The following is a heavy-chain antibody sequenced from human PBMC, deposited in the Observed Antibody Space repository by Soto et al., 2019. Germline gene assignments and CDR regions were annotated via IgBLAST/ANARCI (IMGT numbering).Heavy chain of an antibody. D-gene: IGHD2-8*02. V-gene: IGHV2-5*02. Sequence: QITLKESGPTLVKPTQTLTLTCTFSGFSLSSSGVGVGWIRQPPGKALEWLALIYWDDDKRYSPSLKSRLTITKYTSKNQVVLTMTNMDPVDTATYYCAQSLTGTGGFDIWGQGTMVTVSS. CDR3: AQSLTGTGGFDI. CDR1: GFSLSSSGVG. J-gene: IGHJ3*02. CDR2: IYWDDDK.